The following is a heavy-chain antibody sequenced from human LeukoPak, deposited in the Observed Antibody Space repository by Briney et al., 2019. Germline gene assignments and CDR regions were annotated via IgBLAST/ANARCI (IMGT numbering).Heavy chain of an antibody. Sequence: GGSLRLSCAASGFTFTTYEMNWVRQAPGKGLEWVSYITSSGSTVYYADSVKGRFTISRDNAKNSLYLQMNSLRAEDTAIYYCARDLSNIVPFDYWGQGTLVTVSS. CDR1: GFTFTTYE. CDR2: ITSSGSTV. CDR3: ARDLSNIVPFDY. D-gene: IGHD2-2*01. J-gene: IGHJ4*02. V-gene: IGHV3-48*03.